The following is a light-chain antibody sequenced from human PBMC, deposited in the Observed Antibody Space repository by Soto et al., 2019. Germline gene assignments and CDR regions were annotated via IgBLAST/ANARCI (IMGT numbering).Light chain of an antibody. Sequence: QSVLTQPASVSGSPGQSITISCTGTSRDIGTSNLVSWYQQYPGKAPKLMIYEVTKRPSGISYRFSGSKSGNTASLTISGLQPEDEADYYCYSFTDISTSRYVFGTGTKLTVL. CDR2: EVT. V-gene: IGLV2-23*02. CDR3: YSFTDISTSRYV. CDR1: SRDIGTSNL. J-gene: IGLJ1*01.